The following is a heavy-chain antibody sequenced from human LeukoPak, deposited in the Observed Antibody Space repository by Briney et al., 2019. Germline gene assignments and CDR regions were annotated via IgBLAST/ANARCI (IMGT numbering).Heavy chain of an antibody. CDR3: ARSIVAGKQLYGEDAFDI. J-gene: IGHJ3*02. CDR1: GGSISSGSYY. V-gene: IGHV4-31*03. CDR2: IYYSGST. Sequence: SETLSLTCTVSGGSISSGSYYWSWIRQHPGKGLEWIGYIYYSGSTYYNPSLKSRVTISVDTSKNQFSLKLSSVTAADTAVYYCARSIVAGKQLYGEDAFDIWGQGTMVTVSS. D-gene: IGHD6-19*01.